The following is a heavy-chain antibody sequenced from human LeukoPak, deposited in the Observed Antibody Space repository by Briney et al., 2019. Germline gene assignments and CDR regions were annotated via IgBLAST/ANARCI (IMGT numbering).Heavy chain of an antibody. J-gene: IGHJ3*01. CDR2: VFPGDSDT. CDR1: GYSFQDYW. Sequence: GESLSISCKGTGYSFQDYWIAWVRQMPGKGLECVGIVFPGDSDTRYSPSFQGQVTISVDRSANTAFLHWSSLGAVDSGTYFCARPQAGASDSFDVWGQGTLVTVSS. V-gene: IGHV5-51*01. D-gene: IGHD2-21*02. CDR3: ARPQAGASDSFDV.